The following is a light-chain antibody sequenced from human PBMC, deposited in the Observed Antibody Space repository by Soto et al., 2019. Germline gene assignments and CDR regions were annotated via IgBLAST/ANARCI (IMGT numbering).Light chain of an antibody. Sequence: EIVLTRSPATVSLSPGEIATLSFRSSQSIIFSLAWYQQKPGQAPRLLISGASTRATGIPARFSGSGSGKEFTLTISSLQSEDFAVYYCQQYYDWPPLTFGGGTKVDIK. CDR3: QQYYDWPPLT. J-gene: IGKJ4*01. V-gene: IGKV3-15*01. CDR1: QSIIFS. CDR2: GAS.